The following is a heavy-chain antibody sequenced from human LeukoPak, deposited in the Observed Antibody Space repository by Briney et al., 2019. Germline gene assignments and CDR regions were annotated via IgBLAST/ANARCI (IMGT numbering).Heavy chain of an antibody. CDR3: ARGKPIYSPNWFDP. V-gene: IGHV1-69*13. J-gene: IGHJ5*02. Sequence: SVKVSCKASGGTFSSYAISWVRQAPGQGLEWMGGIIPIFGTANYAQKFQGRVTITADESTSTAYMELSSLRSEDTAVYYCARGKPIYSPNWFDPWGQGTLVTVSS. CDR1: GGTFSSYA. CDR2: IIPIFGTA. D-gene: IGHD2-21*01.